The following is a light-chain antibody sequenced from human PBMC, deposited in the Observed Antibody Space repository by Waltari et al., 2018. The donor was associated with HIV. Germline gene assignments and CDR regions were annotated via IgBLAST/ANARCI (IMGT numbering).Light chain of an antibody. CDR3: SSYAGSDNPYV. Sequence: QSALTQPPSASGSPGQSVTISCTGTSSDLINYNYVSWYQQYPGKAPKLIIFEVTTLPAGVPDRFSGSKSGDTASLTVSGLQAEDEADYYCSSYAGSDNPYVFGSGTKVTVL. J-gene: IGLJ1*01. CDR2: EVT. V-gene: IGLV2-8*01. CDR1: SSDLINYNY.